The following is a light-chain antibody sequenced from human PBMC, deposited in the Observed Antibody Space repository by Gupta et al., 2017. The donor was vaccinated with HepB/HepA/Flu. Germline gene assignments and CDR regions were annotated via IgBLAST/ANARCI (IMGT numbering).Light chain of an antibody. CDR2: KVS. CDR3: QQYKSYSPIT. CDR1: QSISTW. Sequence: DIQMTQSPSTLSASVGDRVTIPCRASQSISTWLAWYQQKPGKAPKLPIYKVSSLESGVPSRFSGSGSGTEFTLTIRNRQPDDFAAYFCQQYKSYSPITFGGGTKVEIK. J-gene: IGKJ4*01. V-gene: IGKV1-5*03.